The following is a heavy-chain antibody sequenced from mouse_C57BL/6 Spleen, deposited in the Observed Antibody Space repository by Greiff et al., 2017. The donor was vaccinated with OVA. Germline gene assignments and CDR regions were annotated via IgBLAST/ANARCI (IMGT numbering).Heavy chain of an antibody. CDR1: GYTFTDYY. J-gene: IGHJ2*01. CDR3: ARLYYYGSTLYYFDY. V-gene: IGHV1-19*01. CDR2: INPYNGGT. D-gene: IGHD1-1*01. Sequence: EVKLQESGPVLVKPGASVKMSCKASGYTFTDYYMNWVKQSHGKSLEWIGVINPYNGGTSYNQKFKGKATLTVDKSSSTAYMELNSLTSEDSAVYYCARLYYYGSTLYYFDYWGQGTTLTVSS.